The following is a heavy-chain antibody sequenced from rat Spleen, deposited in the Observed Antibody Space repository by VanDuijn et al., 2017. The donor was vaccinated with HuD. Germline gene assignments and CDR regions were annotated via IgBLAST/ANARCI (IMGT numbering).Heavy chain of an antibody. D-gene: IGHD1-6*01. CDR1: GFTFSDYY. CDR3: TRDPRVVYTTDYYYSDY. J-gene: IGHJ2*01. CDR2: ITNTGGST. Sequence: EVQLVESGGGLVQPGGSLKLSCAASGFTFSDYYMAWVRQAPGKGLEWVASITNTGGSTYYPDSVKGRFTISRDNAKSTLYLQMNSLRSEDTATYYCTRDPRVVYTTDYYYSDYWGQGVMVTVSS. V-gene: IGHV5-31*01.